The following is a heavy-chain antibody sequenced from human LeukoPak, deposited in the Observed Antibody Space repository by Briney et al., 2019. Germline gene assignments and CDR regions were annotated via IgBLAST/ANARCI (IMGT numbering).Heavy chain of an antibody. CDR2: INHSGSN. CDR3: ARVSGLIDY. Sequence: SETLSLTCAVYGGSFSGYYWSWIRQPPGKGLEWIGEINHSGSNNYNPSLKSRVTISVDTSKNQFSLKLSSVTAADTAVYYCARVSGLIDYWGQGTLVTVSS. CDR1: GGSFSGYY. V-gene: IGHV4-34*01. D-gene: IGHD3-10*01. J-gene: IGHJ4*02.